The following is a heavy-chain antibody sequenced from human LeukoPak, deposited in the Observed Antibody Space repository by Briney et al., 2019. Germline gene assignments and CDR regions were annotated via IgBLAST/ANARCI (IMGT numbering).Heavy chain of an antibody. Sequence: SVRVSCKASGYTFTSYGISWVRQAPGQGLEWMGWISAYNGNTNYAQKLQGRVTMTTDTSTSTAYMELRSLRSDDTAVYYCARRYYDILTGYYYFDYWGQGTLVTVSS. J-gene: IGHJ4*02. V-gene: IGHV1-18*01. CDR3: ARRYYDILTGYYYFDY. CDR1: GYTFTSYG. CDR2: ISAYNGNT. D-gene: IGHD3-9*01.